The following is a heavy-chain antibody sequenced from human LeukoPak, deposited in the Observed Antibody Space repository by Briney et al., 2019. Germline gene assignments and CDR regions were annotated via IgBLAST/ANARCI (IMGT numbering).Heavy chain of an antibody. CDR2: ISGSGGST. D-gene: IGHD6-13*01. J-gene: IGHJ4*02. CDR3: AKGIGRDSSWYLDY. Sequence: GGSLRLSCAASGFTFSSYAMSWVRQAPGKGLEWVSAISGSGGSTYYADSVKGRFTISRDNSKNTLYLQMNSLRAEDTAVYYCAKGIGRDSSWYLDYWGQGTLVTVSS. V-gene: IGHV3-23*01. CDR1: GFTFSSYA.